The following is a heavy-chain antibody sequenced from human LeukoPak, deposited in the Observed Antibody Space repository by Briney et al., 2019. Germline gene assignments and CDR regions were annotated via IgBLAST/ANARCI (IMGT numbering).Heavy chain of an antibody. D-gene: IGHD3-22*01. V-gene: IGHV3-7*01. CDR1: GFTFSGNW. Sequence: PGGSLRLSCAASGFTFSGNWMSWVRQAPGRGLEWLANIDQDGSGKYHMDSVKGRFTISRDNAKNSLYLQMNSLRAEDTAVYYCARDAKYYHDSSGYYWGQGTLVTVSS. J-gene: IGHJ4*02. CDR3: ARDAKYYHDSSGYY. CDR2: IDQDGSGK.